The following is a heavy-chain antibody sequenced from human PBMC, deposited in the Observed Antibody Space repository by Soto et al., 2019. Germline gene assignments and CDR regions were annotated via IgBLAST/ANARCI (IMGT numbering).Heavy chain of an antibody. J-gene: IGHJ6*02. CDR3: ARDEGSASSSWGMDV. D-gene: IGHD6-13*01. Sequence: QVQLVESGGGVVQPGRSLRLSCAASGFTFSSYAMHWVRQAPGKGLEWVAVISYDGSNKYYADSVKGRFTISRDNSKNTPYLQMNSLRAEDTAVYYCARDEGSASSSWGMDVWGQRTTVTVSS. V-gene: IGHV3-30-3*01. CDR2: ISYDGSNK. CDR1: GFTFSSYA.